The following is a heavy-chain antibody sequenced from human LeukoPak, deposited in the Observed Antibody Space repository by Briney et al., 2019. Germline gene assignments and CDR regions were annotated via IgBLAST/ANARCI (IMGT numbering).Heavy chain of an antibody. Sequence: SETLSLTCTVSGGSLSRSSYHWGWIRLPPGKGLEWIGNLYYSGSTYYNPSLKSRVTISVDRSKNQFSLKLNSVTAADTAVYYCARRHDGEFDYWGQGTLVTVSS. D-gene: IGHD3-10*01. CDR2: LYYSGST. CDR3: ARRHDGEFDY. CDR1: GGSLSRSSYH. V-gene: IGHV4-39*01. J-gene: IGHJ4*02.